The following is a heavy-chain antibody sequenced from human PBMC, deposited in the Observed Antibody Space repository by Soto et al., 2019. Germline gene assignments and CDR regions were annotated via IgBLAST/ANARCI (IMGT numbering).Heavy chain of an antibody. CDR2: IYPGDSDT. CDR3: ARHIPLYDFSGYYYYYYRMDV. D-gene: IGHD3-22*01. V-gene: IGHV5-51*01. J-gene: IGHJ6*02. Sequence: PGESLKISCKGSGYSFTSYWIGWVRQMPGKGLEWMGIIYPGDSDTRYSPSFQGQVTISADKSISTAYLQWSSLKASDTAMYYCARHIPLYDFSGYYYYYYRMDVWGRGTTVTVSS. CDR1: GYSFTSYW.